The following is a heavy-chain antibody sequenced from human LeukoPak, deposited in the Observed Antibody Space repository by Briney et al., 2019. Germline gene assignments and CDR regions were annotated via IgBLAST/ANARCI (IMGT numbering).Heavy chain of an antibody. CDR3: ARLRSAAFDI. CDR1: GFTFSSYA. J-gene: IGHJ3*02. V-gene: IGHV3-30*14. CDR2: ISYDGSNK. D-gene: IGHD4-17*01. Sequence: GRSLRLSCAASGFTFSSYAMHWVRQAPGKGLEWVAVISYDGSNKYYADSVKGRFTISRENAKNSLFLQMNSLRAGDTAVYYCARLRSAAFDIWGQGTMVTVSS.